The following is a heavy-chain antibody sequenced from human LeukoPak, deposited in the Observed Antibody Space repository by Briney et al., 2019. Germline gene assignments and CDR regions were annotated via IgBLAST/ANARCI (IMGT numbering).Heavy chain of an antibody. CDR1: GFTFSNYG. Sequence: GGSLRLSCAASGFTFSNYGMSWVRQAPGKGLEWVASIDEDGSEKYYVDSVKGRFTISRDNAKNSLYLQMNSLRAADTSVYCCAGDPGYCSSTSCAPKGDYWGQGTLVTVSS. J-gene: IGHJ4*02. D-gene: IGHD2-2*01. CDR2: IDEDGSEK. V-gene: IGHV3-7*01. CDR3: AGDPGYCSSTSCAPKGDY.